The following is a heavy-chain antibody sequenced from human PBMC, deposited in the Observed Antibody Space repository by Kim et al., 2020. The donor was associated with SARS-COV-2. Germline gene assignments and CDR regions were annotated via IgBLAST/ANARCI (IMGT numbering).Heavy chain of an antibody. CDR3: ARVVVASYFDY. D-gene: IGHD2-15*01. J-gene: IGHJ4*02. Sequence: YNVDSVKGRFTISRDNAKNSLYLQMNSLRAEDTAVYYCARVVVASYFDYWGQGTLVTVSS. V-gene: IGHV3-7*01.